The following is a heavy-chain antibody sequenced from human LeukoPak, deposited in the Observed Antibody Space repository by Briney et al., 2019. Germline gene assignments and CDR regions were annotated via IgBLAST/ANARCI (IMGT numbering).Heavy chain of an antibody. J-gene: IGHJ6*02. D-gene: IGHD1-26*01. V-gene: IGHV1-69*04. Sequence: SVKVSCKVFGGTFSSYAINWVRQAPGQGLEWMGRIIPMLGTVNYAQKFQGRVTIIADKFTSTAYMELSSLRSEDTAVYFCARAQKVGATPYFGMDVWGQGTTVTVSS. CDR3: ARAQKVGATPYFGMDV. CDR2: IIPMLGTV. CDR1: GGTFSSYA.